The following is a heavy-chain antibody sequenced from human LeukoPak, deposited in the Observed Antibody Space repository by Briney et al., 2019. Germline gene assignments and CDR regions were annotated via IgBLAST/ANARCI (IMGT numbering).Heavy chain of an antibody. J-gene: IGHJ4*02. Sequence: GGSLRLSCAVSGFTITGFTFTRFWMTWVRQAPGKGLEWVANINQDGSVKTYVDSVKGRFTISRDNAKNSVYLQMNSLRGEDTALYYCAGGSGWLVHSWGQGTLVTVSS. CDR2: INQDGSVK. CDR3: AGGSGWLVHS. CDR1: GFTITGFTFTRFW. D-gene: IGHD6-19*01. V-gene: IGHV3-7*01.